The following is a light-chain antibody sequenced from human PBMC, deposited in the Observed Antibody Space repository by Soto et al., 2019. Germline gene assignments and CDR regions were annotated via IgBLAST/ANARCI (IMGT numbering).Light chain of an antibody. CDR2: GAS. CDR1: QRISSR. CDR3: QQCNSYPLT. J-gene: IGKJ4*01. Sequence: DIQMTQSPSTLSASEGDRVTITCRASQRISSRLSWYQQKPGKAPKFLIHGASSLESGVPSRFSGSGSGTEVTLTVSSLQPDDFATYYCQQCNSYPLTFGGGTKVEI. V-gene: IGKV1-5*01.